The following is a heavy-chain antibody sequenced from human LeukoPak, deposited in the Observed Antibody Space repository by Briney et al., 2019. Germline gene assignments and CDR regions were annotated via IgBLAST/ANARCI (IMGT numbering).Heavy chain of an antibody. Sequence: EALKISRRGSGYDFSIYWLGWVPQVPGEGLEWMGIIYAGDSDARYNPSFEGQVTLSADTSTNTAYLQWNSLKSSDTGTYFCARAWNADHPPDYYYFDVWGKGTTVTVSS. CDR2: IYAGDSDA. V-gene: IGHV5-51*01. CDR3: ARAWNADHPPDYYYFDV. J-gene: IGHJ6*03. CDR1: GYDFSIYW. D-gene: IGHD1-1*01.